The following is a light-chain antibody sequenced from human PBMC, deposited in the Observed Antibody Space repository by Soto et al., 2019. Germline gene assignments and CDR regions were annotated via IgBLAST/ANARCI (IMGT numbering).Light chain of an antibody. V-gene: IGLV3-25*03. J-gene: IGLJ2*01. Sequence: SYELTQPPSVSVSPGQTATITCSGAALPKQYVYWYQQKPGQGPLLVIYKDSERPSGIPERISGSTSGTTVTLTVSGVQAEDEADYYCQSADSSGNYVIFGGGTKVTVL. CDR1: ALPKQY. CDR2: KDS. CDR3: QSADSSGNYVI.